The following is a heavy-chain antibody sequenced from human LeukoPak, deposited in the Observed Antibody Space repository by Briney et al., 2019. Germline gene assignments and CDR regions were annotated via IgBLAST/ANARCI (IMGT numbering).Heavy chain of an antibody. CDR2: IYYSGYT. Sequence: PSETLSLTCNVSGGSISPYYRSWIRQSPGKGLELIGYIYYSGYTNYNPSLKGRVTISLDTSKNQFSLKLSSVTAADTAMYYCARGGFRACDYWGQGTLVTVSS. D-gene: IGHD3-16*01. CDR1: GGSISPYY. CDR3: ARGGFRACDY. V-gene: IGHV4-59*08. J-gene: IGHJ4*02.